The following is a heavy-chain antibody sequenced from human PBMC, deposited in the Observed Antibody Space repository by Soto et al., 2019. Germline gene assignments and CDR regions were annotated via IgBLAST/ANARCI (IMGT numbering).Heavy chain of an antibody. CDR1: GFTLSNFG. J-gene: IGHJ4*02. V-gene: IGHV3-23*01. CDR2: IGVSDDNT. CDR3: AKDKYYD. Sequence: EVQLLESGGGLVQPGGSLRLSCAASGFTLSNFGMNSVRQAPGKGLEWVSAIGVSDDNTYYADSVKGLFTITRDTSNTKLSLQIKTLRAEGTEVDYCAKDKYYDWGQGTLVAVSS. D-gene: IGHD3-22*01.